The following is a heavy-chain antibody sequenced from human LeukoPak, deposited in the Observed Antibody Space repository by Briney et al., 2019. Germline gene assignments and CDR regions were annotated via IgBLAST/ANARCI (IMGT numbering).Heavy chain of an antibody. D-gene: IGHD3-3*01. V-gene: IGHV3-64*01. CDR1: GFTFSSYA. CDR2: ISSNGGST. J-gene: IGHJ6*02. Sequence: GGSLRLSCAASGFTFSSYAMHWVRQAPGKGLEYVSAISSNGGSTYYANSVKGRFTISRDNSKNTLYLQMGSLRAEDMAVYYCARDSSPNGFLEWLGYYYGMDVWGQGTTVTVSS. CDR3: ARDSSPNGFLEWLGYYYGMDV.